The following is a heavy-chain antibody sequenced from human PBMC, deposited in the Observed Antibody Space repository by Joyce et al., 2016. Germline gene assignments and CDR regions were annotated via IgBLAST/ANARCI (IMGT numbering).Heavy chain of an antibody. V-gene: IGHV4-4*02. CDR1: GGSISSAHW. CDR2: IYLCGST. D-gene: IGHD5-12*01. J-gene: IGHJ5*01. CDR3: ARNGAYSQDS. Sequence: QVQLQESGPGLVKPSGTLSLTCAVSGGSISSAHWWSWVRQPPGKGLEWIGEIYLCGSTTYNPSLKSRVTISVDKSKNQLSLKMNSVTAADTAVYYCARNGAYSQDSWGQGTLVTVSS.